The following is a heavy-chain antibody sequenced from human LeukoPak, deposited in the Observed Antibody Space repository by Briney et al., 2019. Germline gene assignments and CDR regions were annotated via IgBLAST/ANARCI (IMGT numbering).Heavy chain of an antibody. Sequence: GGSLRLSCAASRFTFSSYSMNWVRQAPGKGLEWVSSISSSGSYIYYADSVKGRFTISRDNAKNTLSLQMNNLRAEDTGVYYCARDSHLWSIDEWGQGSLVTVSS. CDR1: RFTFSSYS. D-gene: IGHD5-18*01. V-gene: IGHV3-21*01. CDR3: ARDSHLWSIDE. J-gene: IGHJ4*02. CDR2: ISSSGSYI.